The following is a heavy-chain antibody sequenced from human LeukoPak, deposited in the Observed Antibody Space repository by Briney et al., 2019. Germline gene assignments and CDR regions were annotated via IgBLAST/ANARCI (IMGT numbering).Heavy chain of an antibody. Sequence: SETLSLTCTVSGGSISSSSYYWGWIRQPPGKGLEWIGSIYYSGSTYYNPSLKSRVTISVDTSKNQFSLKLSSVTAADTAVYYCARCHYYRSAFDIWGQGTMVTVSS. V-gene: IGHV4-39*07. CDR2: IYYSGST. CDR3: ARCHYYRSAFDI. CDR1: GGSISSSSYY. D-gene: IGHD3-10*01. J-gene: IGHJ3*02.